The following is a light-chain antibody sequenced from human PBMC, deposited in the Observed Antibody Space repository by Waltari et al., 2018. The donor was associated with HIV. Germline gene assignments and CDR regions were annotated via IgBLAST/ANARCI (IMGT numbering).Light chain of an antibody. CDR2: GAS. CDR1: QSVSTN. Sequence: EIVMTQSPVTLSMSPGERATLSCRASQSVSTNLARYQQKPGQAPRLLIYGASTGATGIPARFSGSGSGTEFTLTISSLQSEDFAVYYCQQYNNWPGITFGPGTKVDIK. V-gene: IGKV3-15*01. J-gene: IGKJ3*01. CDR3: QQYNNWPGIT.